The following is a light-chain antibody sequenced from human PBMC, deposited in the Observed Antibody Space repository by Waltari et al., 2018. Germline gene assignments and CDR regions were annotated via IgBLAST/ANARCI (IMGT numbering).Light chain of an antibody. J-gene: IGKJ2*01. CDR1: QGLLHSNGYNS. CDR3: MQALQTPYT. CDR2: LGS. V-gene: IGKV2-28*01. Sequence: DIVMTQSPLSLPVTPGEPASISCRSSQGLLHSNGYNSLDWYLQKHGQSPQLLIYLGSNRASGVPDRFSGSGSGTDFTLKISRVEAEDVGVYYCMQALQTPYTFGQGTKLEIK.